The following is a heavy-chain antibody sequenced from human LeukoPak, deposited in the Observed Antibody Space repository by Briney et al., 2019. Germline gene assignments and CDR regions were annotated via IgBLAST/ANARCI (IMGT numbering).Heavy chain of an antibody. CDR2: ISFVGAHK. CDR3: AKEKGSGSYYNYQYGMDV. J-gene: IGHJ6*02. CDR1: DFTFSIYG. D-gene: IGHD3-10*01. V-gene: IGHV3-30*18. Sequence: PGRSLRLSCAASDFTFSIYGMHWFRKPPGKGLEGVAVISFVGAHKASAASVKGRVTISRDNSKNTLSLQMNSLRAEDTAVYYCAKEKGSGSYYNYQYGMDVWGQGTTVTVSS.